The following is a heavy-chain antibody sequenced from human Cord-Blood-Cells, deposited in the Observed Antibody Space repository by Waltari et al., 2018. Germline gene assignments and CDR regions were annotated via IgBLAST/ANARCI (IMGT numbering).Heavy chain of an antibody. CDR3: ARDFQYYGGNYYYGMDV. Sequence: QVQLVQSGAEVKKPGASVKVSCKASGYTFTGYYMHWVRQAPGQGLEWMGWINPNSGGTNYAQKFQGRVTMIRDTSISTAYMELSRLRSDDTAVYYCARDFQYYGGNYYYGMDVWGQGTTVTVSS. J-gene: IGHJ6*02. D-gene: IGHD4-17*01. V-gene: IGHV1-2*02. CDR1: GYTFTGYY. CDR2: INPNSGGT.